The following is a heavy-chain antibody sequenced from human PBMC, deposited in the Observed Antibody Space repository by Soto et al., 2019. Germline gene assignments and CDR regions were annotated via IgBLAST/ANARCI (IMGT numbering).Heavy chain of an antibody. CDR3: AVDSSGYGDDAFDI. CDR2: ISAYNGNT. CDR1: GYTFTSYG. V-gene: IGHV1-18*01. J-gene: IGHJ3*02. Sequence: ASVKVSCQASGYTFTSYGISWVRQAPGQGLEWMGWISAYNGNTNYAQKLQGRVTMTTDTSTSTAYMELRSLRSDDTAVYYCAVDSSGYGDDAFDIWGQGTMVTVSS. D-gene: IGHD3-22*01.